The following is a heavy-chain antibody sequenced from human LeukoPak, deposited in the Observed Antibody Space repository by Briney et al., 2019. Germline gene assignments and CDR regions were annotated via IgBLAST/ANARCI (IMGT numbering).Heavy chain of an antibody. Sequence: SETLSLTCTVSGGSISSYYWSWIRQPVGKGLEWIGRIYTSGSTNYNPSLKSRVTMSVDTSKNQFSLKLSSVTAADTAVYYCARELSSSWYSYYYYGMDVWGQGTTVTVSS. CDR3: ARELSSSWYSYYYYGMDV. V-gene: IGHV4-4*07. CDR1: GGSISSYY. D-gene: IGHD6-13*01. J-gene: IGHJ6*02. CDR2: IYTSGST.